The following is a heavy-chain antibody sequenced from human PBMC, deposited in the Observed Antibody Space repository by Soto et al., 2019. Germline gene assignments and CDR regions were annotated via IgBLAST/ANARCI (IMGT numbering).Heavy chain of an antibody. CDR1: GYTFTSYG. CDR2: ISAYNGNT. Sequence: QVQLVQSGAEVKKPGASVKVSCKASGYTFTSYGISWVRQAPGQGLEWRGWISAYNGNTNYAQKLQGRVTITADKSTSTAYMELSSLRSDDTAVYYCASGYYDSSGYYYPPGYYYYGMDVWCQGTTVTASS. V-gene: IGHV1-18*01. D-gene: IGHD3-22*01. J-gene: IGHJ6*02. CDR3: ASGYYDSSGYYYPPGYYYYGMDV.